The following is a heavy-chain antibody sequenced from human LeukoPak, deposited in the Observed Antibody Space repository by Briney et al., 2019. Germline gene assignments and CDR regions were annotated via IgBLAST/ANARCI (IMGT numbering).Heavy chain of an antibody. J-gene: IGHJ4*02. CDR1: GYTFTGYY. Sequence: ASVKVSCKASGYTFTGYYMHWVRQAPGQGLEWMGWINPNSGGTNYAQKFQGRVTMTRDTSISTAYMELSSLRSDDTAVYYCARDGYGDYAGRYYWGQGTLVTVSS. V-gene: IGHV1-2*02. CDR2: INPNSGGT. D-gene: IGHD4-17*01. CDR3: ARDGYGDYAGRYY.